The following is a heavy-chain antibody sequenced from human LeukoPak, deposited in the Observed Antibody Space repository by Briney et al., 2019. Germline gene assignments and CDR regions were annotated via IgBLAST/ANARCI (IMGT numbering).Heavy chain of an antibody. Sequence: SETLSLTCTVSGGSITTYYWSWIRQPAGKGLEWIGRIYTSGSTNYNPSLKGRVTMSVDTSKNQFSLRLTSVTAADTAVYFRATLVSTRYYFDYWGQGTLVTVSS. CDR2: IYTSGST. CDR3: ATLVSTRYYFDY. V-gene: IGHV4-4*07. CDR1: GGSITTYY. J-gene: IGHJ4*02. D-gene: IGHD5/OR15-5a*01.